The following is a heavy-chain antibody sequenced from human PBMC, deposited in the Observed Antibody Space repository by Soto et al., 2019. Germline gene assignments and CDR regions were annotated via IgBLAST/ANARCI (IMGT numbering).Heavy chain of an antibody. CDR2: IKQDGSEK. J-gene: IGHJ4*02. V-gene: IGHV3-7*01. CDR3: ARELLVLPDDLGFPGY. CDR1: GFTFSSYW. Sequence: GGSLRLSCAASGFTFSSYWMSWVRQAPGKGLEWVANIKQDGSEKYYVDSVKGRFTISRDNAKNSLYLQMNSLRAEDTAVYYCARELLVLPDDLGFPGYWGQGTLVTVSS. D-gene: IGHD3-16*01.